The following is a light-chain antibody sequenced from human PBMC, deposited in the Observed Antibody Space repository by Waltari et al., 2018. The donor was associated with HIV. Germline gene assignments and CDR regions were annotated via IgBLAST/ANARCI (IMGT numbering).Light chain of an antibody. J-gene: IGKJ1*01. CDR1: QSVNSN. CDR2: DAS. CDR3: QQYNNWPRT. Sequence: IVMTQYPATLSVSPGERATLSCRASQSVNSNLAWYQQKPGQAPRLLINDASTRATGIPARFSSSWSGTEFTLTISSLQSEDFAVYYCQQYNNWPRTFGQGTKVEIK. V-gene: IGKV3-15*01.